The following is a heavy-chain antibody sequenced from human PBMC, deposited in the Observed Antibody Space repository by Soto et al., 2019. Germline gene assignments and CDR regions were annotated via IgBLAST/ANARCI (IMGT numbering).Heavy chain of an antibody. CDR1: VYAFTIYY. Sequence: ASVKGACKASVYAFTIYYMHWGRQAPGQRLEWMGWINPNSGNTNYAQKFQGRVTMTRNPSISTAYMELSSLRSEDTAVYYCARGVLRYFDWLLLGGVYYYYMDVWGKGTTVTVSS. V-gene: IGHV1-8*02. CDR2: INPNSGNT. CDR3: ARGVLRYFDWLLLGGVYYYYMDV. J-gene: IGHJ6*03. D-gene: IGHD3-9*01.